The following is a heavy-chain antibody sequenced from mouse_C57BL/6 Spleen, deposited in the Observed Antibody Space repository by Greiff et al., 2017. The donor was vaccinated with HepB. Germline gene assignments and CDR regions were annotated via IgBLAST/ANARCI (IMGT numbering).Heavy chain of an antibody. V-gene: IGHV1-69*01. CDR3: ARSRYYGSSYGYFDV. J-gene: IGHJ1*03. CDR2: IDPSDSYT. CDR1: GYTFTSYW. Sequence: VQLQQPGAELVMPGASVKLSCKASGYTFTSYWMHWVKQRPGQGLEWIGEIDPSDSYTNYNQKFKGKSTLTVDKSSSTAYMQLSSLTSEDSAVYYCARSRYYGSSYGYFDVWGTGTTVTVSS. D-gene: IGHD1-1*01.